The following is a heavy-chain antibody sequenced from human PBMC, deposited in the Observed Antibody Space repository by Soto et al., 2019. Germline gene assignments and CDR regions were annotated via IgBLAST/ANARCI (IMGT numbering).Heavy chain of an antibody. CDR3: ARWYSSSWGWYYYYGMDV. Sequence: QVQLVQSGAEVKKPGASVKVSCKASGYTFTSYGISWVRQAPGQGLEWMGWISAYNGNTNYAQKLQGRVTMTTDTATSTAYMEVRSLRSDDTAVYYCARWYSSSWGWYYYYGMDVWGQGTTVTVS. D-gene: IGHD6-13*01. V-gene: IGHV1-18*04. J-gene: IGHJ6*02. CDR2: ISAYNGNT. CDR1: GYTFTSYG.